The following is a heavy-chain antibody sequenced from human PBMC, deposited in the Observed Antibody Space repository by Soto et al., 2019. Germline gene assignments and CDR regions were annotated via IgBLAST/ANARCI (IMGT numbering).Heavy chain of an antibody. J-gene: IGHJ3*02. CDR3: ARRSDYGDYVDAFDI. Sequence: QLQLQESGPGLVKPSETLSLTCTVSGGSISSSSYYWGWIRQPPGKGLEWIGSIYYSGSTYYNPSLKSRVTISVDTSKNQCSLKLSSVTAADTAVYYCARRSDYGDYVDAFDIWGQGTMVTVSS. CDR2: IYYSGST. V-gene: IGHV4-39*01. CDR1: GGSISSSSYY. D-gene: IGHD4-17*01.